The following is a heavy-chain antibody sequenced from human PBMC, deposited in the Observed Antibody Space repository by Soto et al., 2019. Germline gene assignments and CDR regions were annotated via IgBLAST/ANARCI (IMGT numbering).Heavy chain of an antibody. Sequence: QLQLQESGPGLVKPSETLSLTCTVSGGSISSSSYYWGWIRQPPGKGLEWIGSIYYSGSTYYNPFLKSRVTISVDTSKNHFSLKLSSVTAADTAVYYCASGLSGWYYFDYWGQGTLVTVSS. CDR3: ASGLSGWYYFDY. V-gene: IGHV4-39*02. CDR2: IYYSGST. D-gene: IGHD6-19*01. J-gene: IGHJ4*02. CDR1: GGSISSSSYY.